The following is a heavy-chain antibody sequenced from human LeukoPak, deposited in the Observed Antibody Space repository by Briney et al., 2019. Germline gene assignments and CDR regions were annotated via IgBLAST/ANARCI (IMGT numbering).Heavy chain of an antibody. Sequence: PGGSLRLSCAASGFTFSAYSMNWVRQAPGKGLEWVSSISSSSSYIYYADSVKGRFTISRDNAKNSLYLQMNSLRAEDTAVYYCARDTGYGRGGGYLDYWGQGTLVTVSS. J-gene: IGHJ4*02. CDR2: ISSSSSYI. D-gene: IGHD5-12*01. CDR3: ARDTGYGRGGGYLDY. CDR1: GFTFSAYS. V-gene: IGHV3-21*06.